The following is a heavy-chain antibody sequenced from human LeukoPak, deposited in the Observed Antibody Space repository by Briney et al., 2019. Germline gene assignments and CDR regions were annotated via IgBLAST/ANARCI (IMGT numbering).Heavy chain of an antibody. J-gene: IGHJ3*02. CDR3: AKSAYYGPDAFDI. V-gene: IGHV3-23*01. Sequence: GGSLRLSCAASGFTFDDYGMSWVRQAPGKGLEWVSAISGSGGSTYYADSVKGRFTISRDNSKNTLYLQMNSLRAEDTAVYYCAKSAYYGPDAFDIWGQGTMVTVSS. CDR1: GFTFDDYG. CDR2: ISGSGGST. D-gene: IGHD4-17*01.